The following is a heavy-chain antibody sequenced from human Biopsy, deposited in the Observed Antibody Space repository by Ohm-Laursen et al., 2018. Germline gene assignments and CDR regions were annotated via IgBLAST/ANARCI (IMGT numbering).Heavy chain of an antibody. Sequence: SLRLSCAASGFSVSSYDMNWVRQAPGKGLEWISYISETSSHIYDADSVRGRFTVARDIAKNSLYLQLNSLRVEDTAVYYCAKDLSVYYYYGIDVWGQGTTVTVSS. D-gene: IGHD5/OR15-5a*01. CDR1: GFSVSSYD. CDR3: AKDLSVYYYYGIDV. J-gene: IGHJ6*02. V-gene: IGHV3-21*01. CDR2: ISETSSHI.